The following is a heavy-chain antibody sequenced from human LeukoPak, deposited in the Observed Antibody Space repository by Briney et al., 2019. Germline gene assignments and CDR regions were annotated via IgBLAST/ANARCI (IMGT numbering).Heavy chain of an antibody. CDR1: GFTFSSYA. CDR2: ISGSGGST. Sequence: GGSLRLSCAVSGFTFSSYAMRWVRQAPGKGLEWVSAISGSGGSTYYADSVKGRFTISRDNSKNTLYLQMNSLRAEDTAVYYRAKGDYYYDSSGFDYWGQGTLVTVSS. V-gene: IGHV3-23*01. CDR3: AKGDYYYDSSGFDY. J-gene: IGHJ4*02. D-gene: IGHD3-22*01.